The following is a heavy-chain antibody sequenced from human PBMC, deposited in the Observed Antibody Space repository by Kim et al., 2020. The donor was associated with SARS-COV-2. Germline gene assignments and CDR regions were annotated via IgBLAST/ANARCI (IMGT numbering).Heavy chain of an antibody. CDR1: GFTFSSYG. CDR2: ISYDGSNK. D-gene: IGHD3-16*02. CDR3: AKGITFGGVIVYRTAIYDAFDI. J-gene: IGHJ3*02. V-gene: IGHV3-30*18. Sequence: GGSLRLSCAASGFTFSSYGMHWVRQAPGKGLEWVAVISYDGSNKYYADSVKGRFTISRDNSKNTLYLQMNSLRAEDTAVYYCAKGITFGGVIVYRTAIYDAFDIWGQGTMVTVSS.